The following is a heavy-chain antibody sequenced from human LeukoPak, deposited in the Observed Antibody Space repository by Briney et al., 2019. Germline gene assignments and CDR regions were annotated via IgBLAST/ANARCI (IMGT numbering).Heavy chain of an antibody. D-gene: IGHD1-26*01. Sequence: GGSLRLSCAASGFTFSSYSMNWVRQAPGKGLEWVSYISSSTNTIYYADSVKGRFTISRDNSKNTLYLQMNSLRPEDTAVYHCAKEWPWENYYYGMNVWGQGTTVSVSS. J-gene: IGHJ6*02. V-gene: IGHV3-48*01. CDR3: AKEWPWENYYYGMNV. CDR1: GFTFSSYS. CDR2: ISSSTNTI.